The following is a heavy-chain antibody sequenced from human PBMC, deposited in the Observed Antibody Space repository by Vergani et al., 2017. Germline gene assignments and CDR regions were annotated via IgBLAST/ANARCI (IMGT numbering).Heavy chain of an antibody. V-gene: IGHV4-59*12. Sequence: QVQLQESGPGLVKPSETLSLTCTVSGGSISSYYWSWIRQPPGKGLEWIGYIYYSGSTYYNPSLTSRVTISVDTSKNQFSLKLSSVTAEDTAVYYCAGERAPFTMMVVVTPDYWGQGTLVTVSS. D-gene: IGHD3-22*01. CDR3: AGERAPFTMMVVVTPDY. J-gene: IGHJ4*02. CDR2: IYYSGST. CDR1: GGSISSYY.